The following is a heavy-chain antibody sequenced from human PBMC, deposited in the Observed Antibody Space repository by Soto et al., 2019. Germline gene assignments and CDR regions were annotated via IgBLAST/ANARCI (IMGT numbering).Heavy chain of an antibody. J-gene: IGHJ4*02. CDR3: AQDLYSGSYSRVDY. CDR2: ISGSGGST. V-gene: IGHV3-23*01. D-gene: IGHD1-26*01. CDR1: GFTFSSYA. Sequence: EVQLLESGGGLVQPGGSLRLYCAASGFTFSSYAMSWVRQAPGKGLEWVSVISGSGGSTYYADSVKGRFTISRDNSKNTLYLQMNSLRAEDTAVYYCAQDLYSGSYSRVDYWGQGTLVTVSS.